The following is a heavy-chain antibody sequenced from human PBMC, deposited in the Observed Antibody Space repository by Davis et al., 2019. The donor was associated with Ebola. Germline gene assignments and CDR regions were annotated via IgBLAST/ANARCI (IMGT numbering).Heavy chain of an antibody. D-gene: IGHD3-16*01. CDR2: IGTAGDT. CDR3: VRDGGLGAMDV. V-gene: IGHV3-13*01. J-gene: IGHJ6*02. Sequence: GGSLRLSCAASGFALSSDDMHWVRQAAGKGLEWVSGIGTAGDTFYSDSVKGRFTISRDNAKNSLFLQMNSLRAEDTAVYFCVRDGGLGAMDVWGQGTTITVSS. CDR1: GFALSSDD.